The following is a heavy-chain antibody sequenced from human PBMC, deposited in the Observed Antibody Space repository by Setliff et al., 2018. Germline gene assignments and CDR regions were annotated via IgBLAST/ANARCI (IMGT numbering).Heavy chain of an antibody. D-gene: IGHD1-1*01. CDR1: GGSINNYY. Sequence: SETLSLTCTISGGSINNYYWNWIRQSADKGLEWIGRIHSSGSTNYNPSLKSRVTMSLDTSKNQFSLKLTSVTAADTALYYCARQRRIWNDLDYFDYWGQGTLVTVSS. J-gene: IGHJ4*02. CDR3: ARQRRIWNDLDYFDY. CDR2: IHSSGST. V-gene: IGHV4-4*07.